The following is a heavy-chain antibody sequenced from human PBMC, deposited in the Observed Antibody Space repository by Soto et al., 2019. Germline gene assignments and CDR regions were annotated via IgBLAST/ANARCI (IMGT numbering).Heavy chain of an antibody. Sequence: GGSLRLSCSASGFTFSSYAMHWVRQAPGKGLDYVSAISSNGGSTYYADSVKGRFTISRDNSKNTLYLQMSSLRAEDTAVYYCVKAMYYYDSSGYYPCYFDYWGQGTLVTVSS. J-gene: IGHJ4*02. CDR1: GFTFSSYA. CDR3: VKAMYYYDSSGYYPCYFDY. CDR2: ISSNGGST. D-gene: IGHD3-22*01. V-gene: IGHV3-64D*06.